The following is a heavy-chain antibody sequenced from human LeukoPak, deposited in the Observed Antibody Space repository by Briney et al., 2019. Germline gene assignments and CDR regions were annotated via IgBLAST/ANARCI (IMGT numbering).Heavy chain of an antibody. D-gene: IGHD6-13*01. CDR1: GFTFSSYT. Sequence: PGGSLRLSCAASGFTFSSYTMSWVRQAPGKGLEWVSVISGSGGNTYYADSVKGRFTISRDNSKNTLYLQMNSLRAEDSAVYYCAKYGSSSWSYFDYWGQGTLVTVSS. CDR2: ISGSGGNT. J-gene: IGHJ4*02. CDR3: AKYGSSSWSYFDY. V-gene: IGHV3-23*01.